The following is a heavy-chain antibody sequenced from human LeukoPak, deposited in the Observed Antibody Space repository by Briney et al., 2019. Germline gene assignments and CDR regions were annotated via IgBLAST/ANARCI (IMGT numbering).Heavy chain of an antibody. Sequence: ASVKVSCKASGYTFIAYHMYWVRQAPGQGLEWMGRIHPSSGATNYAQRFQGRVILTRDTSINTAYMELSRLTSDDTAVYYCARDLPFEDWGQGTLVTVSS. V-gene: IGHV1-2*06. J-gene: IGHJ4*02. CDR3: ARDLPFED. CDR2: IHPSSGAT. CDR1: GYTFIAYH. D-gene: IGHD2/OR15-2a*01.